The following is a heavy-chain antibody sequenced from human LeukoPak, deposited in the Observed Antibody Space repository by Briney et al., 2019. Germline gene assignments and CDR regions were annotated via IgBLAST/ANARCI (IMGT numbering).Heavy chain of an antibody. CDR2: IYYCGST. J-gene: IGHJ5*02. Sequence: SDTLSHICTVSGDLISRYYWRWIRQPPGKGLEWIGYIYYCGSTNYTPSLKSRVTISVDTSKNQFSLKLSSVTAADTAVYYCAIHPTSMTRVTKGWFDPWGQGTLVTVSS. D-gene: IGHD4-17*01. CDR1: GDLISRYY. CDR3: AIHPTSMTRVTKGWFDP. V-gene: IGHV4-59*07.